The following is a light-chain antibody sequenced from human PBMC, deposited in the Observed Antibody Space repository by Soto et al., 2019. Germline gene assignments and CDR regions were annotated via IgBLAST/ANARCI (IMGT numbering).Light chain of an antibody. V-gene: IGKV3-15*01. CDR1: QRFRIN. CDR3: QQYNSWRQIT. CDR2: GAS. J-gene: IGKJ5*01. Sequence: EIVMTQSPATLSVSPGERATLSGRPSQRFRINVGWYQQRPGQAPRLLIFGASTRATGIPARFSGSGSGTEFTLTISSLDSEDSAVYYCQQYNSWRQITFGQGTRLEIK.